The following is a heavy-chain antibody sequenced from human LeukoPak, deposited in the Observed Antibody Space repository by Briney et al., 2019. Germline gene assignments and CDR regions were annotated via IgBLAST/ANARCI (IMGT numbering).Heavy chain of an antibody. V-gene: IGHV3-11*03. D-gene: IGHD2-15*01. J-gene: IGHJ5*02. CDR3: ARRGTTYCTVDSCHPNWFDP. CDR2: INGSSSDT. Sequence: PGGSLRLSCAAPGFTFSDYYMTWLRQAPGRGLEWHSYINGSSSDTKVADSVQGRFTISRDNAKHSLYLLMNSLRAEDTAVYYCARRGTTYCTVDSCHPNWFDPWGQGTLVTVSA. CDR1: GFTFSDYY.